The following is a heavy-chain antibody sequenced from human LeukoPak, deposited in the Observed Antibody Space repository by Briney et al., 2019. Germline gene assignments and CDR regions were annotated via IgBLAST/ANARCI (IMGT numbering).Heavy chain of an antibody. V-gene: IGHV1-46*01. CDR2: INRSGGST. CDR3: ARDLPQGVTTVVRHNYYHGMDV. CDR1: GYTTTSYG. Sequence: ASVKVSCQASGYTTTSYGISWVRQVPGQGLERMGIINRSGGSTSYAQKFQGRVTMTRDTSTSTVYMELSSLRSEDTAVYYCARDLPQGVTTVVRHNYYHGMDVWGQGTTVTVSS. D-gene: IGHD4-23*01. J-gene: IGHJ6*02.